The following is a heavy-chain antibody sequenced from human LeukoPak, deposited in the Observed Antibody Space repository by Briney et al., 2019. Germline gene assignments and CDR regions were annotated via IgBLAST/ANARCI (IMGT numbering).Heavy chain of an antibody. CDR3: ASRIVGTPDYFDY. CDR2: IKEDGSEK. J-gene: IGHJ4*02. Sequence: PGGSLRLSCAASGFTFSSYWMGWVRQAPGKGLEWVANIKEDGSEKYYVDSVKGRFTISRDNAKNSLYLQMNSLRVEDTAVYYCASRIVGTPDYFDYWGQGTLVTVSS. V-gene: IGHV3-7*01. D-gene: IGHD1-26*01. CDR1: GFTFSSYW.